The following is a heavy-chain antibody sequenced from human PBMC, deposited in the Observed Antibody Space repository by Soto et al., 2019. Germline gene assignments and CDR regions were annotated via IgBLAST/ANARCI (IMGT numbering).Heavy chain of an antibody. CDR2: ISGSGGST. J-gene: IGHJ5*02. CDR3: EKDRSTYYLVPPFDP. Sequence: PGGSLRLSCAASGFSFSSYAMIWVRQAPGKGLEWVSAISGSGGSTYYADSVKGRFTISRDNSKNTLYLQMNSLRAEDTAVYYCEKDRSTYYLVPPFDPWGQGTLVTVSS. CDR1: GFSFSSYA. D-gene: IGHD3-10*01. V-gene: IGHV3-23*01.